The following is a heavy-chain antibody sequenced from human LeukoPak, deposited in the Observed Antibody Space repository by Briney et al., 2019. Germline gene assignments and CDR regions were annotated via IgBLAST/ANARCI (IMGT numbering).Heavy chain of an antibody. V-gene: IGHV1-2*02. CDR3: ARDAMAGTLSWFDP. Sequence: GASVKVSCKASGYTFTGYYMHWVRQAPGQGLEWMGWINPNSGGTNYAQKFQGRVTMTRDTSISTAYMELSRLRSDDTAVYYCARDAMAGTLSWFDPWGQGTLVTVSS. J-gene: IGHJ5*02. CDR2: INPNSGGT. CDR1: GYTFTGYY. D-gene: IGHD6-19*01.